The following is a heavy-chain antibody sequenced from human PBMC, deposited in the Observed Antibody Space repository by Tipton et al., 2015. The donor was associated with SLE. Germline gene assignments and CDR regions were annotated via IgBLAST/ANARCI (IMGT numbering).Heavy chain of an antibody. J-gene: IGHJ6*02. CDR2: IFYSGST. CDR1: GGSISRYY. V-gene: IGHV4-59*01. CDR3: ARGMVTWRGAIIGVDV. D-gene: IGHD2-21*02. Sequence: TLSLTCTVSGGSISRYYWSWIRQPPGKGLEWIGYIFYSGSTNYSPSLKSRVAISVDTSKNLLSLKLSPVTAADTAVYYCARGMVTWRGAIIGVDVWGQGTTVNVSS.